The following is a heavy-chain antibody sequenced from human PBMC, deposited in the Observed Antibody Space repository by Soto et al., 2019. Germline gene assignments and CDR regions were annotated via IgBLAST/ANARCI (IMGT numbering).Heavy chain of an antibody. V-gene: IGHV4-59*01. CDR2: IYYSGST. D-gene: IGHD2-2*01. Sequence: SETLSLSCTVSGGSISSYYWSWIRQPPGKGLEWIGYIYYSGSTNYNPSLKSRVTISVDTSKNQFSLKLSSVTAADTAVYYCARWHCSSTSCYGGDFDYRGQATLVSVST. J-gene: IGHJ4*02. CDR3: ARWHCSSTSCYGGDFDY. CDR1: GGSISSYY.